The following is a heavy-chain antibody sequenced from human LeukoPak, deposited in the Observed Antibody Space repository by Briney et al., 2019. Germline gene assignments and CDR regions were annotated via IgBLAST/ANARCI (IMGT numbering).Heavy chain of an antibody. V-gene: IGHV3-30*04. CDR2: ISYDGSSK. Sequence: PGRSLRLSCAASGFTFSSYAMHWVRQAPGKGLEWMAIISYDGSSKYYANSVKGRFTISRDNSKNTLYLQMNSLRVEDTAVYYCAKDSAYYDSSGYPDGTFDYWGQGTLVTVSS. CDR3: AKDSAYYDSSGYPDGTFDY. D-gene: IGHD3-22*01. CDR1: GFTFSSYA. J-gene: IGHJ4*02.